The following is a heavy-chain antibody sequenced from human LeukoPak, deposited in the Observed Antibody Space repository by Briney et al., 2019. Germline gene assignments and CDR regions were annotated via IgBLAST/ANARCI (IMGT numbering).Heavy chain of an antibody. CDR1: GFTFGDYA. CDR2: IRSKAYGGTT. CDR3: TRVFMGYSGYDEKAPLDY. Sequence: GRSLRLSCTASGFTFGDYAMSWFRQAPGKGLEWVGFIRSKAYGGTTEYAASVKGRFTISRDDSKSIAYLQMNSLKTEDTAVYYCTRVFMGYSGYDEKAPLDYWGQGTLVTVSS. J-gene: IGHJ4*02. V-gene: IGHV3-49*03. D-gene: IGHD5-12*01.